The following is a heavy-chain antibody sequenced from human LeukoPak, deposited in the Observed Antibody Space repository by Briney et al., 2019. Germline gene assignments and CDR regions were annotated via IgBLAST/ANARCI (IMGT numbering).Heavy chain of an antibody. D-gene: IGHD1-26*01. CDR1: GYTFTVYY. CDR3: TKTISGSQGPFH. V-gene: IGHV1-2*02. Sequence: GASVKVSCEASGYTFTVYYIHWVRQAPGQGLEWMGRINPKSGGTNYAQKFQGRVTMTRDTSISTAYMELSGLSSDDTAMYYCTKTISGSQGPFHWGQGTLVTVSS. J-gene: IGHJ4*02. CDR2: INPKSGGT.